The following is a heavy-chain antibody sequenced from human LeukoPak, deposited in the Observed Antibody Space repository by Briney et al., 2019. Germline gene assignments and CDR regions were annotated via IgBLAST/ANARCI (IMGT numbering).Heavy chain of an antibody. CDR3: AKEHTSGATNWFDP. V-gene: IGHV3-74*01. CDR2: INSDGSSS. J-gene: IGHJ5*02. Sequence: GGSLRLSCAASGFTFSSYWMHWVRHAPGKGLVWVSRINSDGSSSSYADSVKGRFTIFRNNAKNTLYLQMNSLRAEDTAVYYCAKEHTSGATNWFDPWGQGTLVTVSS. CDR1: GFTFSSYW. D-gene: IGHD2-15*01.